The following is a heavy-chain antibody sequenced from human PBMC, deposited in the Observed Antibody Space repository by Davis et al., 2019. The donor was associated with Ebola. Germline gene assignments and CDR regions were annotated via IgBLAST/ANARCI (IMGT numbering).Heavy chain of an antibody. D-gene: IGHD6-19*01. V-gene: IGHV4-34*01. Sequence: MPSETLSLTCAVYGGSFSGYYWSWIRQPPGKGLEWMGEVNHSGGANYNPSLKSRVTISADTSKNQFSLKLNSVTAADTAVYYCTRTTRDRGWFIDFWGRGTRVTVSS. CDR3: TRTTRDRGWFIDF. CDR1: GGSFSGYY. CDR2: VNHSGGA. J-gene: IGHJ4*02.